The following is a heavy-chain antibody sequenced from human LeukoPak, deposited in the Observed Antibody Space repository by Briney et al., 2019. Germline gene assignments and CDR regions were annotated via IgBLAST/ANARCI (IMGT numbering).Heavy chain of an antibody. D-gene: IGHD6-19*01. CDR1: GGTFSSYA. CDR3: ARDERRGSGLPHYYYYGMDV. CDR2: IIPIFGTA. V-gene: IGHV1-69*13. J-gene: IGHJ6*02. Sequence: GASVKVSCKASGGTFSSYAISWVRQAPGQGLEWMGGIIPIFGTANYAQKFQGRVTITADESTSTAYMELSSLRSEDTAVYYCARDERRGSGLPHYYYYGMDVWGQGTTVTVSS.